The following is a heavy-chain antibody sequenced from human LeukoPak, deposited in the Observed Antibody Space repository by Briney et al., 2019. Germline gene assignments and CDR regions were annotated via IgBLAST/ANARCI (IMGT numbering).Heavy chain of an antibody. Sequence: QTGGSLRLSCAASGFTFSDYYMSWIRQAPGKGLEWVAVISYDGSNKYYADSVKGRFTISRDNSKNTLYLQMNSLRAEDTAVYYCAREKRGSGWYGPSYYFDYWGQGTLVTVSS. J-gene: IGHJ4*02. CDR2: ISYDGSNK. CDR1: GFTFSDYY. CDR3: AREKRGSGWYGPSYYFDY. D-gene: IGHD6-19*01. V-gene: IGHV3-30-3*01.